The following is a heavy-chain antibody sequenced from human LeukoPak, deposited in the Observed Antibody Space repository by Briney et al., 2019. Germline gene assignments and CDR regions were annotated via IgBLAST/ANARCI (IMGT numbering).Heavy chain of an antibody. V-gene: IGHV3-23*01. CDR2: ISGSGGST. J-gene: IGHJ4*02. CDR1: GFTFSSYA. CDR3: AKVEYQGTHYFDY. D-gene: IGHD2-2*01. Sequence: GGSLRLSCAASGFTFSSYAMSWVRQAPGKGLEWVSAISGSGGSTYYADSVKGRFTISRDNSKNTLHLQMNSLRAEDTAVYYCAKVEYQGTHYFDYWGQGTLVTVSS.